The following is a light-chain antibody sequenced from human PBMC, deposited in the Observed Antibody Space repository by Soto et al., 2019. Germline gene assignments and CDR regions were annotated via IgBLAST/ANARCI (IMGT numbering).Light chain of an antibody. CDR2: DAS. J-gene: IGKJ5*01. CDR1: QNINNY. CDR3: QQYENLPT. V-gene: IGKV1-33*01. Sequence: SQMAQSPSSGSSSVGDRVTITFQASQNINNYLNWYQQKPGRAPKLLIYDASNLEAGVPSRFRGSGSGTDFTFTISRLQPEDIATYYCQQYENLPTFGQGTRLEIK.